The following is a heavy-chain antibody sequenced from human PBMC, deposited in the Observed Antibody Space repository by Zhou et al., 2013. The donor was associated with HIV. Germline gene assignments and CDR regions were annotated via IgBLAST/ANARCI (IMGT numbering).Heavy chain of an antibody. CDR1: GGPFRDSA. CDR3: AGGGMWELLRPAGGGNYFYHMDV. J-gene: IGHJ6*03. V-gene: IGHV1-69*05. D-gene: IGHD1-26*01. CDR2: ILPLLGTA. Sequence: QVQLVQSGAEVKKPGSSVKVSCQASGGPFRDSAFNWVRQAPGQGLEWMGGILPLLGTAIYSQKFRDRVTITSDESSTTIYMEVHSLEFDDTAVYFCAGGGMWELLRPAGGGNYFYHMDVWGQGTSVAVSS.